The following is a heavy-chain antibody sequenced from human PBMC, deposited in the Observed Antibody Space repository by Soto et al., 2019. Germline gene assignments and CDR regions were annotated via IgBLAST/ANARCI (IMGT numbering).Heavy chain of an antibody. CDR1: GFSLSSSGVA. CDR2: IYWDDDK. J-gene: IGHJ6*03. Sequence: PTLVNPTQTLTLTCTFSGFSLSSSGVAVGWVRQPPGKALEWLALIYWDDDKHYRPSLKSRLTITKDTSKNQVVLTMTNMDPVDTATYYCTRNRYMDVWGNGTTVTVSS. CDR3: TRNRYMDV. V-gene: IGHV2-5*02.